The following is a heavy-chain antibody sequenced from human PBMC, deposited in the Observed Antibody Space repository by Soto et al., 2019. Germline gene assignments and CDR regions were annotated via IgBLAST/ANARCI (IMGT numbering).Heavy chain of an antibody. J-gene: IGHJ4*02. CDR3: AKDLSSSWYPQY. D-gene: IGHD6-13*01. Sequence: EVQLLESGGGLVQPGGSLRLSCAASGFTFSSYAMTWVRRAPGKGLEWVSAISGSGNTTYYAYSVKGRFTISRDSSKNTLYLQMNSLRAEDTAVYFCAKDLSSSWYPQYWGQGTLVTVSS. CDR2: ISGSGNTT. CDR1: GFTFSSYA. V-gene: IGHV3-23*01.